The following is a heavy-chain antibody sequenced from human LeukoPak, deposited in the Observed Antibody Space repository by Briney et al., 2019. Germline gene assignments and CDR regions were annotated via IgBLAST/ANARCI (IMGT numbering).Heavy chain of an antibody. Sequence: GGSLRLSCAASGFTFSSYAMHWVRQAPGKGLEWVAVISYDGSNKYYADSVKGRFTISRDNAKNSLYLQMNSLRAEDTAVYYCARSYTGYDLWGQGTLVTVSS. D-gene: IGHD5-12*01. J-gene: IGHJ4*02. CDR3: ARSYTGYDL. V-gene: IGHV3-30*04. CDR2: ISYDGSNK. CDR1: GFTFSSYA.